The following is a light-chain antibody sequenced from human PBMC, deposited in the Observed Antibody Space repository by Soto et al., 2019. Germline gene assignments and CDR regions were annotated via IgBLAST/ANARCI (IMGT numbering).Light chain of an antibody. CDR2: GAS. CDR3: QHYNDWRWT. CDR1: QSISSK. Sequence: EIVMTQSPATLSVSPGEGATLSCRASQSISSKLAWYQQKPGQAPRLLIYGASTRATGVPARFSGSGSGTESTLTISSLQSEELAVYYCQHYNDWRWTFGQGTKVEIK. V-gene: IGKV3-15*01. J-gene: IGKJ1*01.